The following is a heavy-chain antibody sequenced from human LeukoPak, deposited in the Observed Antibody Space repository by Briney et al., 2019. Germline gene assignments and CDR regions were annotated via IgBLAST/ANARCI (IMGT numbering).Heavy chain of an antibody. CDR3: AKPPFSDSSGFAN. Sequence: GGSLRLSCAASGFTFSSYVMSWVRQAPGKGLEWVSAISGSGGTSYYADSVKGRFTISRDNSKNTLFLQMSSLRAEDTAVYYCAKPPFSDSSGFANWGHGTLVTVSS. V-gene: IGHV3-23*01. CDR2: ISGSGGTS. J-gene: IGHJ4*01. CDR1: GFTFSSYV. D-gene: IGHD3-22*01.